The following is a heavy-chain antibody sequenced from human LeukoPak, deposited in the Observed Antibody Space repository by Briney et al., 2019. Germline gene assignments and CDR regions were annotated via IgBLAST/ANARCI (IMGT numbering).Heavy chain of an antibody. CDR1: GFSFSTYS. CDR2: ISSDSRFI. Sequence: GGSLRLSCTASGFSFSTYSMNWVRQAPGKGLEWVSSISSDSRFIYYADSVKGRVTISRDNAKNSLYLQMSSLRAEDTALYYCARDVSGLDAFDMWGQGTMVTVSP. V-gene: IGHV3-21*01. J-gene: IGHJ3*02. D-gene: IGHD5/OR15-5a*01. CDR3: ARDVSGLDAFDM.